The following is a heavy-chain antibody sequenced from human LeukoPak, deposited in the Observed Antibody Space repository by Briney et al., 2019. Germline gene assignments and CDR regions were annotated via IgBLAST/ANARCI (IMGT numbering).Heavy chain of an antibody. CDR2: ISDSGGGT. V-gene: IGHV3-23*01. CDR3: AKTTTGYSSGRYPGWPVDY. Sequence: GGSLRLSCAASGFTFSSYAVSWVRQAPGKGLEWVSAISDSGGGTYYADSVKGRFTISRDNSKNTLYLQMNSLSTEDTAVYYCAKTTTGYSSGRYPGWPVDYWGQGTLVTVSS. CDR1: GFTFSSYA. D-gene: IGHD6-19*01. J-gene: IGHJ4*02.